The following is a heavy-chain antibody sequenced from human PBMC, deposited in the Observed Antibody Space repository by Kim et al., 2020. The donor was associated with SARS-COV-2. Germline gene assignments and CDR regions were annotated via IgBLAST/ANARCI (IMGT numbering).Heavy chain of an antibody. V-gene: IGHV4-39*01. D-gene: IGHD5-18*01. Sequence: YYTPSLKSRVTISVDTSKNQFSLKLSSVTAADTAVYYCAVDTAMVRAGGFWGQGTLVTVSS. J-gene: IGHJ4*02. CDR3: AVDTAMVRAGGF.